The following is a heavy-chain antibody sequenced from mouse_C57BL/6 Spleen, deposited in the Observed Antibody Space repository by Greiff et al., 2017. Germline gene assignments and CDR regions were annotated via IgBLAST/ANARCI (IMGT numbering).Heavy chain of an antibody. D-gene: IGHD2-3*01. J-gene: IGHJ2*01. Sequence: EVKLMESGGGLVKPGGSLKLSCAASGFTFSSYAMSWVRQTPEKRLEWVATISDGGSYTYYPDNVKGRFTISRDNAKNNLYLQMSHLKSEDTAMYYCARDPLYDGLYYFDYWGQGTTLTVSS. CDR2: ISDGGSYT. V-gene: IGHV5-4*01. CDR1: GFTFSSYA. CDR3: ARDPLYDGLYYFDY.